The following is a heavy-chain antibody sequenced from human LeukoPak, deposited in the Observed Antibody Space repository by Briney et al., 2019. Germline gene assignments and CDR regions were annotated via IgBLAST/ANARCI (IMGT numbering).Heavy chain of an antibody. D-gene: IGHD6-13*01. CDR2: IRSSSTI. CDR1: GFTFSSNS. J-gene: IGHJ4*02. Sequence: GGSLRLSCAASGFTFSSNSMNWVRQAPGKGLEWVSYIRSSSTIYYADSVKGRFTISRDNAKNSLYLQMNSLRAEDTAVYYCARGAAGTLYFDYWGQGTLVTVSS. V-gene: IGHV3-48*01. CDR3: ARGAAGTLYFDY.